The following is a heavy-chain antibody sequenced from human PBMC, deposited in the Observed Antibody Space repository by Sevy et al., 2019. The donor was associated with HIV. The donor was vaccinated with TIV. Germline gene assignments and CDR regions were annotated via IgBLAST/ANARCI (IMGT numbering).Heavy chain of an antibody. D-gene: IGHD2-15*01. J-gene: IGHJ5*02. CDR2: IYYSGST. CDR3: ARHAGNCSGGSCYSELSP. CDR1: GGSISSSSYY. Sequence: SETLSLTCTVSGGSISSSSYYWGWIRQPPGKGLEWIGSIYYSGSTYYNPSLKRRDTISVDTYKNQFSLKLSSVTAADTAVYYCARHAGNCSGGSCYSELSPWGQGTLVTVSS. V-gene: IGHV4-39*01.